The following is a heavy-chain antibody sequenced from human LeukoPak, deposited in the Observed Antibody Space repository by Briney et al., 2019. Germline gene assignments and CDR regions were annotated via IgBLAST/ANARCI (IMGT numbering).Heavy chain of an antibody. J-gene: IGHJ4*02. CDR2: IIPIFGTA. CDR1: GGTFSSYA. CDR3: ARAAAGKVGGIFDY. V-gene: IGHV1-69*13. Sequence: GASVKVSCKASGGTFSSYAISWVRQAPGQGLEWMGGIIPIFGTANYAQKFQGRVTITADESTSTAYMELSSLRSEDTAVYYCARAAAGKVGGIFDYWGQGTLVTVSS. D-gene: IGHD6-13*01.